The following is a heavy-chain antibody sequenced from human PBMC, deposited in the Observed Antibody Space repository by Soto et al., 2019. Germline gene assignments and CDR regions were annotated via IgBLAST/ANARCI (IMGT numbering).Heavy chain of an antibody. CDR2: IYYSGST. V-gene: IGHV4-31*03. Sequence: QVQLQESGPGLVKPSQTLSLTCTVSGGSISSGGYYWSWIRQHPGKGLEWIGYIYYSGSTYYNPSRTSRVTISVDTSKNQFSLKLSSVTAADTAVYYCARDGLPEYSSSDYNWFDPWGQGTLVTVSS. J-gene: IGHJ5*02. D-gene: IGHD6-6*01. CDR1: GGSISSGGYY. CDR3: ARDGLPEYSSSDYNWFDP.